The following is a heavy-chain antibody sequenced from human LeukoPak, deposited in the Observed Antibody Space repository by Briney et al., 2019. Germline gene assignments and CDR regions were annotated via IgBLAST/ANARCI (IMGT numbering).Heavy chain of an antibody. V-gene: IGHV1-2*02. J-gene: IGHJ5*02. CDR3: ARAPPFLEGNWFDP. CDR1: GYTFTGYY. D-gene: IGHD3-3*02. Sequence: ASVKVSCKASGYTFTGYYMHWVRQAPGQGLEWMGWINPNSGGTNYAQKFQGRVTMTRDTSISTAYMELSRLRSDDTAVYYCARAPPFLEGNWFDPWGQGTLVTVSS. CDR2: INPNSGGT.